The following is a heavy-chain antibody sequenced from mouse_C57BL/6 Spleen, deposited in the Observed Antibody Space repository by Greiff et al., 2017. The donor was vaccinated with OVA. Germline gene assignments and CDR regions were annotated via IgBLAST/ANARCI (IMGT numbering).Heavy chain of an antibody. V-gene: IGHV1-55*01. J-gene: IGHJ2*01. CDR1: GYTFTSYW. CDR2: IYPGSGST. D-gene: IGHD1-1*01. Sequence: QVQLQQPGAELVKPGASVKMSCKASGYTFTSYWITWVKQRPGQGLEWIGDIYPGSGSTNYNEKFKSKATLTVDTSSSTAYMQLSSLTSEDSAVYYCARENNDRTTEDYWGQGTTLTVSS. CDR3: ARENNDRTTEDY.